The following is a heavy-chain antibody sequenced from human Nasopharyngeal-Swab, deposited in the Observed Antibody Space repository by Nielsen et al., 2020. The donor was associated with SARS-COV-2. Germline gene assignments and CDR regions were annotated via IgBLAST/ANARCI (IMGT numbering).Heavy chain of an antibody. CDR3: ASLLAPFDY. CDR2: ISSSSIYI. D-gene: IGHD2/OR15-2a*01. J-gene: IGHJ4*02. Sequence: WIRQPPGPFLSLCSSISSSSIYIYYSDSVKGRFTISRDNAKNSLYLQMNSLRAEDTAVYYCASLLAPFDYWGQGTLVTVSS. V-gene: IGHV3-21*01.